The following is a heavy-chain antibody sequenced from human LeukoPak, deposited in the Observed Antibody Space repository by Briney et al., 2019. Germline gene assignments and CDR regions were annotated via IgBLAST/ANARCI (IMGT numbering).Heavy chain of an antibody. V-gene: IGHV4-34*01. Sequence: PSETLSLTCAVYGGSFSGYYWSWIRKPPGKGLEWIGEINHSGSTNYNPSLKSRVTISVDTSKNQFSLKLSSVTAADTAVYYCARMPAAMRYYYYYGMDVWGQGTTVTVSS. CDR3: ARMPAAMRYYYYYGMDV. CDR2: INHSGST. D-gene: IGHD2-2*01. CDR1: GGSFSGYY. J-gene: IGHJ6*02.